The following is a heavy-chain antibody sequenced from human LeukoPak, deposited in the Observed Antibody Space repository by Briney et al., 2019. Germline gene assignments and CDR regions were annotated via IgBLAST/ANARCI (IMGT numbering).Heavy chain of an antibody. V-gene: IGHV4-59*11. CDR1: GGSISSHY. D-gene: IGHD3-10*01. CDR2: IYYSGST. CDR3: ARGKEYTYYYGSGSYYYFDY. J-gene: IGHJ4*02. Sequence: SETLSLTCTVSGGSISSHYWSWIRQPPGKGLEWIGYIYYSGSTNYNPSLKSRVTISVDTSKNQFSLKLSSVTAADTAVYYCARGKEYTYYYGSGSYYYFDYWGQGTLVTVSS.